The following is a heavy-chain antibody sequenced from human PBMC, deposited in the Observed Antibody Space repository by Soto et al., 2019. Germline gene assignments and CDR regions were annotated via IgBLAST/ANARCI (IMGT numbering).Heavy chain of an antibody. Sequence: GASVKVSCKASGYTFTGYYMHWVRQAPGQGLEWMGWINPNSGGTNYAQKFQGWVTMTRDTSISTAYMELSRLRSDDTAVYYCARGYNWNDLGFDYWGQGTLVTVSS. CDR1: GYTFTGYY. CDR2: INPNSGGT. V-gene: IGHV1-2*04. D-gene: IGHD1-1*01. CDR3: ARGYNWNDLGFDY. J-gene: IGHJ4*02.